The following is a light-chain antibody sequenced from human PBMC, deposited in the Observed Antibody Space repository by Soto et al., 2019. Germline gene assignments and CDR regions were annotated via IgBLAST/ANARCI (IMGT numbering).Light chain of an antibody. CDR1: QSVSIL. CDR2: GTS. V-gene: IGKV3-20*01. CDR3: QQYGSSPWT. Sequence: EIVLTQSPATLSVSPGERATLSCRASQSVSILLAWYQQKPGQAPRLLIYGTSNRATGIPDRFSGSGSGTDFTLTISRLEPEDFVIYYCQQYGSSPWTFGQGTKVDIK. J-gene: IGKJ1*01.